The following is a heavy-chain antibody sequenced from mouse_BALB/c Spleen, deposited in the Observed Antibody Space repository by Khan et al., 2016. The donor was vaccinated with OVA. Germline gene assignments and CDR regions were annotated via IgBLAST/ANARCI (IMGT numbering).Heavy chain of an antibody. CDR2: ISSGGSYT. CDR1: GFTFSNYA. D-gene: IGHD1-1*01. V-gene: IGHV5-9-3*01. Sequence: EVELVESGGGLVKPGGSLKLSCAASGFTFSNYALSWVRETPEKRLEWVATISSGGSYTYYPASVKGRFTISRDNAEKTLYLHMSRLRSEGTAMYYCARTPGYYGSNYLDDFSQGATLTVSS. J-gene: IGHJ2*01. CDR3: ARTPGYYGSNYLDD.